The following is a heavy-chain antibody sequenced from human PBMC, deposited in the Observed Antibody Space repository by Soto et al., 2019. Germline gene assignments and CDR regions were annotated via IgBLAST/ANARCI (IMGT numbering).Heavy chain of an antibody. J-gene: IGHJ6*02. CDR1: GGSSSRTY. CDR2: IYYSGST. V-gene: IGHV4-59*01. Sequence: SKTVSITCTVSGGSSSRTYRNWVRQPLGKGLEWIGYIYYSGSTNYNPSLKSRVTISLDTSKNQFSLKLSSVTAADTAVYYCARGGDPYFDWLPNYYYYGMDVWGQGTTVT. CDR3: ARGGDPYFDWLPNYYYYGMDV. D-gene: IGHD3-9*01.